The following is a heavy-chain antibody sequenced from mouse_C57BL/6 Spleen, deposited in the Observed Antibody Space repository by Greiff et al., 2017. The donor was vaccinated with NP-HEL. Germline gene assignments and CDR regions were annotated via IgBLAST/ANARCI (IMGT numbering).Heavy chain of an antibody. V-gene: IGHV1-81*01. J-gene: IGHJ3*01. Sequence: QVQLQQSGAELARPGASVKLSCKASGYTFTSYGISWVKQRTGQGLEWIGEIYPRSGNTYYNEKFKGKATLTADKSSSTAYMELRSLTSEDSAVYFCARGDYGSSYGAWFAYWGQGTLVTVSA. CDR2: IYPRSGNT. CDR3: ARGDYGSSYGAWFAY. CDR1: GYTFTSYG. D-gene: IGHD1-1*01.